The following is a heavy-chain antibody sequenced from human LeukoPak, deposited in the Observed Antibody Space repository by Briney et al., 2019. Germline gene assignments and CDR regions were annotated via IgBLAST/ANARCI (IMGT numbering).Heavy chain of an antibody. D-gene: IGHD3-3*02. CDR3: AREDFSRDYDY. Sequence: WIRHPXXXXLEWIGEINHSGSTNYNPSLKSRVTISVDTSKNQFSLKLSSVTAADTAVYYCAREDFSRDYDYWGQGTLVTVSS. V-gene: IGHV4-34*01. CDR2: INHSGST. J-gene: IGHJ4*02.